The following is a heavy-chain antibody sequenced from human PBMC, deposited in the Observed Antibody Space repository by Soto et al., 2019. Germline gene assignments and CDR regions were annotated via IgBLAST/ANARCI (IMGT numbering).Heavy chain of an antibody. CDR2: IWYDGSNK. CDR1: GFTFSSYD. V-gene: IGHV3-33*08. CDR3: AREGVVVAAIPYSYGMDV. D-gene: IGHD2-15*01. J-gene: IGHJ6*02. Sequence: GGSLSLSCAASGFTFSSYDMSGVRQAPGKGLEWVAVIWYDGSNKYYADSVKGRFTISRDNSKNTLYLQMNSLRAEDTAVYYCAREGVVVAAIPYSYGMDVWGQGTTVTVSS.